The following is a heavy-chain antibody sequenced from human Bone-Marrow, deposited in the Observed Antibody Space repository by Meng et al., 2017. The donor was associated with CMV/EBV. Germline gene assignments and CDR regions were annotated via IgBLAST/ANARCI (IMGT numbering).Heavy chain of an antibody. CDR3: ASEKGGYYYDSRGYL. CDR1: GGSVSSGSYY. Sequence: SETLSLTCTVSGGSVSSGSYYWSWIRQPPGKGLEWIGYIYYSGSTNYNPSLKSRVTISVDTSKNQFSLKLSSVTAADTVVYYCASEKGGYYYDSRGYLWGQGTLVTVSS. V-gene: IGHV4-61*01. D-gene: IGHD3-22*01. J-gene: IGHJ4*02. CDR2: IYYSGST.